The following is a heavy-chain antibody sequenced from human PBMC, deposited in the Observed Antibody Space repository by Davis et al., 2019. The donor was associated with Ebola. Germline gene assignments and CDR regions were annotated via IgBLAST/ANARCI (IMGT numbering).Heavy chain of an antibody. J-gene: IGHJ6*04. Sequence: ASVKVFCKASGYTFTSYYMHWVRQAPGQGLEWMGIINPSGGSTSYAQKFQGRVTMTRDTSTSTVYMELSSLRSEDTAVYYCAREYVVVVAATDYWYYGMDVWGKGTTVTVSS. CDR3: AREYVVVVAATDYWYYGMDV. V-gene: IGHV1-46*01. D-gene: IGHD2-15*01. CDR1: GYTFTSYY. CDR2: INPSGGST.